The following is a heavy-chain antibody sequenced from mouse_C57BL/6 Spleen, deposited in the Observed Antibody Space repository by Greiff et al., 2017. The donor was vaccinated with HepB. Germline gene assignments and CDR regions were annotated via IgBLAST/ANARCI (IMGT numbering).Heavy chain of an antibody. V-gene: IGHV1-47*01. CDR2: FHPYNDDT. J-gene: IGHJ4*01. CDR3: ARGRASTMVTTDYAMDY. Sequence: QVQLQQSGAELVKPGASVKMSCKASGYTFTTYPIEWMKQNHGKSLEWIGNFHPYNDDTKYNEKFKSKATLTVEKSSSTVYLELSRLTSDDSAVYYCARGRASTMVTTDYAMDYWGQGTSVTVSS. D-gene: IGHD2-2*01. CDR1: GYTFTTYP.